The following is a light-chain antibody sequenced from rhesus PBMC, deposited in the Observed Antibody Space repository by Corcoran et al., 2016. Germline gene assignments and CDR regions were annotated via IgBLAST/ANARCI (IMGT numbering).Light chain of an antibody. CDR2: KAA. J-gene: IGKJ1*01. CDR1: RDSGNW. CDR3: QQYSSSPPT. Sequence: DIQMAQSPSSLSASVGDRVTITCRASRDSGNWLAWYQQKPGKAPNLLIYKAATLQSGVPSRFRGSGAGTDFTLTISSLQSEDFATYYCQQYSSSPPTFGQGTKVEIK. V-gene: IGKV1-21*01.